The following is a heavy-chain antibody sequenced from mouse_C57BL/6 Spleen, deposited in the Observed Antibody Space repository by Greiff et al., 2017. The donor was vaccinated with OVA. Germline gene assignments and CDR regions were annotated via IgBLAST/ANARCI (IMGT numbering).Heavy chain of an antibody. Sequence: QVQLQQPGAELVMPGASVKLSCKASGYTFTSYWMHWVKQRPGQGLEWIGEIDPSDSYTNYNQKFKGKSTLTVDKSSSTAYMQLSSLTSEDSAVYYCARPPSYGNYWYFDVWGTGTTVTVSS. D-gene: IGHD2-10*01. V-gene: IGHV1-69*01. CDR2: IDPSDSYT. CDR1: GYTFTSYW. J-gene: IGHJ1*03. CDR3: ARPPSYGNYWYFDV.